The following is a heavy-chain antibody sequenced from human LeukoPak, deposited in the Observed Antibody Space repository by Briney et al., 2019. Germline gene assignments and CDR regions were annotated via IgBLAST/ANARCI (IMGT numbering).Heavy chain of an antibody. V-gene: IGHV5-51*01. J-gene: IGHJ4*02. CDR1: CYSFTSYW. CDR2: IYPGDSDT. Sequence: AAAMKTSCNGACYSFTSYWIGWVRPIREKGLGWMVIIYPGDSDTTYSPSFQPQLTISADESISTACLQWSSLKASDTAMYYCPRRVVAAVFDYWGQGTLVTVSS. CDR3: PRRVVAAVFDY. D-gene: IGHD2-15*01.